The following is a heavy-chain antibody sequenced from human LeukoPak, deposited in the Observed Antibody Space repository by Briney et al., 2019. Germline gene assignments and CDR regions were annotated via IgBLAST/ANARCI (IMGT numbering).Heavy chain of an antibody. CDR2: IIPMMGIA. Sequence: ASVKVSCKASGGTLRRHTITWVRQAPGQGLEWMGRIIPMMGIANYAQKFQGRVTITADTSTDTAYMDMISLRSEDTAVYYCASRFHKTIVGVDAREVGDYWGQGTLVTVSS. J-gene: IGHJ4*02. CDR3: ASRFHKTIVGVDAREVGDY. V-gene: IGHV1-69*02. CDR1: GGTLRRHT. D-gene: IGHD3-22*01.